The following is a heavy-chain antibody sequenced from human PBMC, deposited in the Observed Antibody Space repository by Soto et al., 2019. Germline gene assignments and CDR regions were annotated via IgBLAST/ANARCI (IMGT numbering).Heavy chain of an antibody. CDR2: ISAATGDT. D-gene: IGHD3-10*01. CDR3: AREYGSGPYYQAFDI. Sequence: ASVKVSCKASGYMFTTHAIFWVRQAPGQRPERMGWISAATGDTAYSQNFQGRLTITRDTSASTAFMELSSLRSEDTAIYFCAREYGSGPYYQAFDIWGQGTLVTVSS. V-gene: IGHV1-3*01. CDR1: GYMFTTHA. J-gene: IGHJ3*02.